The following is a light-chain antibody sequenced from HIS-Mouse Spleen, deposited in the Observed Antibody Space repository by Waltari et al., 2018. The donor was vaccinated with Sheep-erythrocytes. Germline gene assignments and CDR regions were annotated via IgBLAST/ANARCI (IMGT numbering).Light chain of an antibody. J-gene: IGLJ3*02. CDR2: EVS. CDR3: SSYAGSNNWV. V-gene: IGLV2-8*01. CDR1: SSDVGGYNY. Sequence: QSALTQPPSASGSPGQSVTISCPRTSSDVGGYNYVSWYQQPPGKAPKLMISEVSKRPSGVPDRFSGSKSGNTASLTVSGLQAEDEADYYCSSYAGSNNWVFGGGTKLTVL.